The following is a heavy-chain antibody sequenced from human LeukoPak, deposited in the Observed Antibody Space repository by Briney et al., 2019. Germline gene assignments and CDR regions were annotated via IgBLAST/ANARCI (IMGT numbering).Heavy chain of an antibody. CDR3: ARDMNDYVWGSYRTY. J-gene: IGHJ4*02. CDR2: ISSSSSTI. D-gene: IGHD3-16*02. V-gene: IGHV3-48*04. CDR1: GFTFSSHA. Sequence: PGGSLRLSCAASGFTFSSHAMSWVRQAPGKGLEWVSYISSSSSTIYYADSVKGRFTISRDNAKNSLYLQMNSLRAEDTAVYYCARDMNDYVWGSYRTYWGQGTLVTVSS.